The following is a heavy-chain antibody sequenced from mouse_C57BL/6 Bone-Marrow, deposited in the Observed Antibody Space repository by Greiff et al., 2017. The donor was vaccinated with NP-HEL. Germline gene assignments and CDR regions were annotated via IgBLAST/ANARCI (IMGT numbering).Heavy chain of an antibody. V-gene: IGHV5-6*01. CDR3: AREDY. Sequence: EVKLMESGGDLVKPGGSLKLSCAASGFTFSSYGMSWVRQTPDKRLEWVATISSGGSYTYYPDSVKGRFTISRDNAKNTLYLQMSSLKSDDTAMYYCAREDYWGQGTTLTVSS. J-gene: IGHJ2*01. CDR2: ISSGGSYT. CDR1: GFTFSSYG.